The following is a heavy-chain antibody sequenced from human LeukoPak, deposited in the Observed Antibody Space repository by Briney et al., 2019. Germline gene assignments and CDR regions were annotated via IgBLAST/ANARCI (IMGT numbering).Heavy chain of an antibody. CDR3: ARGSIAIYYYDSSGYFDY. J-gene: IGHJ4*02. D-gene: IGHD3-22*01. CDR2: IYYDGSNI. V-gene: IGHV3-33*01. Sequence: GGSLRLSCAASEFTLTTDGMHWVRQAPRQGLGGVAFIYYDGSNIYYEDHVKGRLTTSREISNNNLYLQMDNLRAAATTIFYCARGSIAIYYYDSSGYFDYWGQGTLVTVSS. CDR1: EFTLTTDG.